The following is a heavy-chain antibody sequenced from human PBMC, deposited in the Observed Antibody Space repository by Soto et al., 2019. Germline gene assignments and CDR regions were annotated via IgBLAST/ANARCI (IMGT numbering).Heavy chain of an antibody. CDR2: ISAYNGST. CDR3: ARDPPYSSGWYAGFDP. Sequence: ASVKVSCKASGYTFTSYGISWVRQAPGQGLEWMGWISAYNGSTNYAQKLQGRVTMTTDTSTSTAYMELGSLRSDDTAVYYCARDPPYSSGWYAGFDPWGQGTLVTVSS. J-gene: IGHJ5*02. CDR1: GYTFTSYG. V-gene: IGHV1-18*01. D-gene: IGHD6-19*01.